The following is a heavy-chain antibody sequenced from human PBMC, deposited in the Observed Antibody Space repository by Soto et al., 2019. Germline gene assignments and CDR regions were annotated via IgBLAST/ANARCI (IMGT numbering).Heavy chain of an antibody. CDR1: GGSISSYY. Sequence: ETLSLTCTVAGGSISSYYWSWIRQPPGKGLEWIGYIYYSGSTNYNPSLKSRVTISVDTSKNQFSLKLSSVTAADTAVYYCVSTGGSLDGHDAFDIWGQGTMVTVSS. CDR3: VSTGGSLDGHDAFDI. D-gene: IGHD1-26*01. CDR2: IYYSGST. J-gene: IGHJ3*02. V-gene: IGHV4-59*01.